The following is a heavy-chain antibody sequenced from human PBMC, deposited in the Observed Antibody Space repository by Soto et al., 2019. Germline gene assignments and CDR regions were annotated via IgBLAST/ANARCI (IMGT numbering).Heavy chain of an antibody. D-gene: IGHD2-21*02. J-gene: IGHJ5*02. CDR2: ISYDGSNK. CDR1: GFTFSSYA. Sequence: QVQLVESGGGVVQPGRSLRLSCAASGFTFSSYAMHWVRQAPGKGLEWVAVISYDGSNKYFADSVKGRFTISRGNSKNTLYLQMNSLRAEDTAVYYCARDREAYCGGDCPNWFDPWGQGTLVTVSS. CDR3: ARDREAYCGGDCPNWFDP. V-gene: IGHV3-30-3*01.